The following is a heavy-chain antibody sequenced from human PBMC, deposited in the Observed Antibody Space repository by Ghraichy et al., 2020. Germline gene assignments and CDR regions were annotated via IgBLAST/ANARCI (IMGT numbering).Heavy chain of an antibody. CDR2: INRGGDT. Sequence: SETLSLTCAVYGGSFSGYYWSWIRQPPGKGLEWIGEINRGGDTNYNPSLKSRVTISVDTSKNQFSLKVSSVTAADTAVYYCARGYGSGSYYAYWGQGALVTVSS. J-gene: IGHJ4*02. CDR1: GGSFSGYY. CDR3: ARGYGSGSYYAY. V-gene: IGHV4-34*01. D-gene: IGHD3-10*01.